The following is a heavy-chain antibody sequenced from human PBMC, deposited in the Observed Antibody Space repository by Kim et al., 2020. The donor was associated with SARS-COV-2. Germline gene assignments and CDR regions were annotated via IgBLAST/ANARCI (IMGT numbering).Heavy chain of an antibody. Sequence: SVKGRFTISRDNAKNSLYLQLNRLRPEDSALYYCAKNIRPYSGYDEGYFDYWGQGTLVTVSS. CDR3: AKNIRPYSGYDEGYFDY. V-gene: IGHV3-9*01. D-gene: IGHD5-12*01. J-gene: IGHJ4*02.